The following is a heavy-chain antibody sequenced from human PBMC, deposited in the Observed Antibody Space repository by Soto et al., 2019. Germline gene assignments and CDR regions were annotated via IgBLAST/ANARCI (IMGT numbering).Heavy chain of an antibody. CDR1: GFTVTSNY. J-gene: IGHJ4*02. Sequence: GGSLRLSCAASGFTVTSNYMSWVRQAPGKGLEWVSVIYSGGSTYYADSVKGRFTISRDNSKNTLYLQMNSLRAEDTAVYCCASPRGSTVTTTGGFFDYWGQGTLVTVSS. CDR3: ASPRGSTVTTTGGFFDY. V-gene: IGHV3-66*01. CDR2: IYSGGST. D-gene: IGHD4-17*01.